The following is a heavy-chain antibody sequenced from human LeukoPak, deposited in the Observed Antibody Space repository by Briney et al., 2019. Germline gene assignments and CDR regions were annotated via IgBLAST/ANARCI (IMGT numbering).Heavy chain of an antibody. CDR1: GFTFSSYA. V-gene: IGHV3-23*01. Sequence: GGSLRLSCAASGFTFSSYAMSWVRQAPGKGLEWVSDISGSGGSTYYADSVKGRFTISRDNSKNTLYLQMNSLRAEDTAVYYCAKDRGLRRYFDWLPDDYFDYWGQGTLVTVSS. D-gene: IGHD3-9*01. CDR3: AKDRGLRRYFDWLPDDYFDY. J-gene: IGHJ4*02. CDR2: ISGSGGST.